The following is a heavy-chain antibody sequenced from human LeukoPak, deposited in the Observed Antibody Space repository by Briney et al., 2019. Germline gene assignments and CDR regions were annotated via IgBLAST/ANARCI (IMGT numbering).Heavy chain of an antibody. CDR3: AKDAYCDFWSGYPPHY. CDR1: GFTLRSYA. Sequence: PGGSLRLSCAASGFTLRSYAMSWVRQAPGKGLEWVSAISGSGGSTYYADSVKGRFTISRDNSKNTLYVQMNSLRAEDTAVYYCAKDAYCDFWSGYPPHYWGQGTLVSVSS. CDR2: ISGSGGST. D-gene: IGHD3-3*01. V-gene: IGHV3-23*01. J-gene: IGHJ4*02.